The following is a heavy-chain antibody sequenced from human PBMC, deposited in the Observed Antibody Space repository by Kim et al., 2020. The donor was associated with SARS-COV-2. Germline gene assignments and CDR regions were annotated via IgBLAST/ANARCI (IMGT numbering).Heavy chain of an antibody. J-gene: IGHJ4*02. CDR2: IKEDGSEK. Sequence: GGSLRLSCAASGFTFRSYWMSWVRQAPGKGLEWVADIKEDGSEKYYVDSVKGRFTISRDNAKNSLYLQMNTLRADDTAVYYCARDRNRQVGGQGTLVTVS. CDR1: GFTFRSYW. V-gene: IGHV3-7*03. CDR3: ARDRNRQV.